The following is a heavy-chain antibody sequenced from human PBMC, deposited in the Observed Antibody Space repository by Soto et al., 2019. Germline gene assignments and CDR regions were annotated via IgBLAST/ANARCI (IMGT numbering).Heavy chain of an antibody. D-gene: IGHD3-22*01. Sequence: QVQLVQSGAEVKKPGSSVKVSCKASGGTFSSYAISWVRQAPGQGLEWMGGIIPIFGTANYAQKFQGRVTITADASTSTAYMELSSLRSEDTAVYYCARERIGTMIVVVTSGFDLWGRGTLVTVSS. CDR1: GGTFSSYA. V-gene: IGHV1-69*12. J-gene: IGHJ2*01. CDR2: IIPIFGTA. CDR3: ARERIGTMIVVVTSGFDL.